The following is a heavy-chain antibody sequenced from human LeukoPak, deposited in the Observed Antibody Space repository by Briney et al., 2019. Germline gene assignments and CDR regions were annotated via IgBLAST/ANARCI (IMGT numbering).Heavy chain of an antibody. CDR2: IYTSGIT. V-gene: IGHV4-4*07. CDR3: VVSPNQDFFDY. Sequence: ASETLSLTCTVSGGSISSYYWSWIRQPAGKGLEWIGRIYTSGITNYNPSLKSRVTMSVDTSKSQFSLNLNSLTAADTAVYYCVVSPNQDFFDYWGQGPLVTVSS. J-gene: IGHJ4*02. CDR1: GGSISSYY.